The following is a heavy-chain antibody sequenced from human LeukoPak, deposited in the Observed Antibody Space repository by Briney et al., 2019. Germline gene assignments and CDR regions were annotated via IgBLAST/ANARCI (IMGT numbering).Heavy chain of an antibody. CDR2: IWYDGSNE. J-gene: IGHJ4*02. CDR1: GFTFRNYG. D-gene: IGHD1-26*01. CDR3: ARRIVGATFMDY. Sequence: GGSLRLSCAASGFTFRNYGMHWVRQAPGKGLEWVAVIWYDGSNEYYADTVKGRFTISRDNSKNALYLQMNSLGAEDTAVYYCARRIVGATFMDYWGQGTLVTVSS. V-gene: IGHV3-33*01.